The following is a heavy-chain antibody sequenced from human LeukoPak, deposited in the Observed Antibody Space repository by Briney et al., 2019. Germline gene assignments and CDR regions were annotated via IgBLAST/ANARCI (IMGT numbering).Heavy chain of an antibody. CDR2: ISGSGGST. J-gene: IGHJ4*02. Sequence: PGGSLRLSCAASGFTFSSYAMSWVRQAPGKGLEWVSAISGSGGSTYYADSVKGRFTISRDNSKNTLYLQMNSLRAEDTAVYYCAKAKGVVTAIRTRPYDYWGQGTLVTVSS. CDR1: GFTFSSYA. V-gene: IGHV3-23*01. D-gene: IGHD2-21*02. CDR3: AKAKGVVTAIRTRPYDY.